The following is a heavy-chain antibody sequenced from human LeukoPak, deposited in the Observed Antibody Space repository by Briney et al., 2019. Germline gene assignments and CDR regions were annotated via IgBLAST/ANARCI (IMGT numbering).Heavy chain of an antibody. D-gene: IGHD5-18*01. V-gene: IGHV3-53*01. CDR1: GFTVSSNY. CDR2: IYSGGST. CDR3: ANVDTATYYFDY. J-gene: IGHJ4*02. Sequence: GGSLRLSCAASGFTVSSNYMSWVRQAPGKGLEWASVIYSGGSTYYADSVKGRFTISRDNSKNTLYLQMNSLRAEDTAVYYCANVDTATYYFDYWGQGTLVTVSA.